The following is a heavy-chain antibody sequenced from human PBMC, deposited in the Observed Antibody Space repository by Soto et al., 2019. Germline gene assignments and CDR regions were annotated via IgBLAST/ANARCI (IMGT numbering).Heavy chain of an antibody. Sequence: QVQLVQSGAEVKKPGASVRVSCKASGYVFTGFYLHWVRQAPGQGLEWMGWIFPNSGATNYAQKFQGRVTLTRDTSLRTGYMDLTRLTSDDTAVYYCARGRSLKWNWFDLWGQGTLVTVSS. V-gene: IGHV1-2*02. D-gene: IGHD2-15*01. CDR3: ARGRSLKWNWFDL. CDR2: IFPNSGAT. J-gene: IGHJ5*02. CDR1: GYVFTGFY.